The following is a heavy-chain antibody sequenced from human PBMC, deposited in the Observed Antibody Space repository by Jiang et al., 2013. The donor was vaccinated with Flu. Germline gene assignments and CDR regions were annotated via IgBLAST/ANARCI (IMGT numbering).Heavy chain of an antibody. CDR3: ARHTNPYAYGGWFDP. V-gene: IGHV4-61*01. D-gene: IGHD3-16*01. J-gene: IGHJ5*02. CDR2: IFYSGST. Sequence: SGGSVSSGSYYWSWIRQPPGKGLEWIGXIFYSGSTRYNPSLKSRVTFSLDTSKNQFSLKLSSVTAADTALYYCARHTNPYAYGGWFDPWGQGTLVTVSS. CDR1: GGSVSSGSYY.